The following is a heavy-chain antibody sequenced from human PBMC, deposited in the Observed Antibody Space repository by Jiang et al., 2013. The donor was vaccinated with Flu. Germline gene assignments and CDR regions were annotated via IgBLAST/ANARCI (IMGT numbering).Heavy chain of an antibody. J-gene: IGHJ6*01. D-gene: IGHD3-3*01. CDR2: ISYDGSNK. CDR3: ARASANYDFWSGSTMDV. CDR1: GFTFSSYA. Sequence: VQLLESGGGVVQPGRSLRLSCAASGFTFSSYAMHWVRQAPGKGLEWVAVISYDGSNKYYADSVKGRFTISRDNSKNTLYLQMNSLRAEDTAVYYCARASANYDFWSGSTMDV. V-gene: IGHV3-30-3*01.